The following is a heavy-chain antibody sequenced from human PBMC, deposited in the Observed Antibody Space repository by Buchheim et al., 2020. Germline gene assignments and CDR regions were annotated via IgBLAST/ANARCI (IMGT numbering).Heavy chain of an antibody. D-gene: IGHD1-26*01. V-gene: IGHV3-23*01. J-gene: IGHJ4*02. CDR1: GFTFSSYA. CDR2: ISGSGGST. Sequence: EVQLLESGGGLVQPGGSLRLSCAASGFTFSSYAMSWVRQAPGKGLEWVSAISGSGGSTYYADSVKGLFTIPRDHSKNPLYLQMNSLRAEDTAVYYCAKAGYSGSYYPYYFDYWGQGTL. CDR3: AKAGYSGSYYPYYFDY.